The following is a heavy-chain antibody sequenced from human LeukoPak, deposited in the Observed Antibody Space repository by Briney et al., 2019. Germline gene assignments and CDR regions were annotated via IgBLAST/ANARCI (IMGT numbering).Heavy chain of an antibody. Sequence: GESLKISCKGSGYSFTNYWIGLVRQMPGKGLEWMGIIYPGDSDTRYSPSFQGPVTISADKSISTAYLQWSSLKASDTAIYYCARVEYGDQIIDYWGQGTLVTVSS. D-gene: IGHD4-17*01. CDR1: GYSFTNYW. J-gene: IGHJ4*02. CDR3: ARVEYGDQIIDY. V-gene: IGHV5-51*01. CDR2: IYPGDSDT.